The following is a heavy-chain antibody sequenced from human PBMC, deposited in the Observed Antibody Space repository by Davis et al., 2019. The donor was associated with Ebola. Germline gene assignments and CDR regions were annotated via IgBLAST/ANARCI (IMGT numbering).Heavy chain of an antibody. Sequence: GGSLRLSCAASGFTFTDYYMGWIRQAPGKELEWVSYISRDSLYTNYADSVRGRLTISNDDAKNSLYLQMNSLRAEDTAIYYCVRVSRNIATCWYRFDAFDIWGQGTLVTVSS. CDR2: ISRDSLYT. V-gene: IGHV3-11*06. CDR3: VRVSRNIATCWYRFDAFDI. D-gene: IGHD6-13*01. J-gene: IGHJ3*02. CDR1: GFTFTDYY.